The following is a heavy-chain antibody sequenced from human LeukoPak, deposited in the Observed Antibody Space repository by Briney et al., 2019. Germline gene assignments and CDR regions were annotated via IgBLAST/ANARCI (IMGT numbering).Heavy chain of an antibody. J-gene: IGHJ4*02. CDR1: GGSISSGDYY. CDR2: IYYSGST. CDR3: ARVRGYSGYGVDY. V-gene: IGHV4-30-4*08. Sequence: PSQTLSLXCTVSGGSISSGDYYWIWIRQPPGKGLEWIGYIYYSGSTYYNPSLKSRVTISVDTSKNQFSLKLSSVTAADTAVYYYARVRGYSGYGVDYWGQGTLVTVSS. D-gene: IGHD5-12*01.